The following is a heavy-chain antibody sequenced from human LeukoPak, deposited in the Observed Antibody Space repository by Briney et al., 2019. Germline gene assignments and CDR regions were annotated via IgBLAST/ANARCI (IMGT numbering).Heavy chain of an antibody. Sequence: SGGSLRLSCAASGFTFSSYAMSWVRQAPGKGLEWVSAISGSGGSTYYADSVKGRFTISRDNSKNTLYLQMNSLRAEDTAVYYCAKEAAFGYSSSWYYLDYWGQGTLVTVSS. CDR1: GFTFSSYA. CDR3: AKEAAFGYSSSWYYLDY. V-gene: IGHV3-23*01. CDR2: ISGSGGST. D-gene: IGHD6-13*01. J-gene: IGHJ4*02.